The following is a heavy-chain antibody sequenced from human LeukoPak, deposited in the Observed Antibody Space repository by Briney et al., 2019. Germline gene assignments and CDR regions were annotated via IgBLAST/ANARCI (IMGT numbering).Heavy chain of an antibody. D-gene: IGHD3-10*01. V-gene: IGHV3-30*03. CDR2: ISYDGSNK. Sequence: GGSLRLSCAASGFTFSSYGMHWVRQAPGKGLEWVAVISYDGSNKYYADSVKGRFTISRDNSENTLYLQMNSLRAEDTALYYCARVNQQYYYGSGIYRFYYYGMDVWGQGTTVTVSS. J-gene: IGHJ6*02. CDR3: ARVNQQYYYGSGIYRFYYYGMDV. CDR1: GFTFSSYG.